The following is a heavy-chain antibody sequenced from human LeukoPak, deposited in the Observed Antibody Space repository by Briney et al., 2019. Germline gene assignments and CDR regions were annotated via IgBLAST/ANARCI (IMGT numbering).Heavy chain of an antibody. CDR1: GFTFSSSA. J-gene: IGHJ4*02. D-gene: IGHD5-12*01. CDR2: ISSSSSTI. V-gene: IGHV3-48*02. CDR3: ARDRGWLRFEFDY. Sequence: GRSLRLSCAASGFTFSSSAMHWVRQAPGKGLEWVSYISSSSSTIYYADSVKGRFTISRDNAKNSLYLQVNSLRDEDAAVYHCARDRGWLRFEFDYWGQGTLATVSS.